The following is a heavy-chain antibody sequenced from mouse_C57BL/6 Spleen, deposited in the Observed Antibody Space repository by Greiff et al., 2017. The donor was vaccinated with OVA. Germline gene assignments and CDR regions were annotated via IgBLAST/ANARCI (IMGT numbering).Heavy chain of an antibody. CDR2: IDPETGGT. CDR3: IRDGYSAMDY. CDR1: GYTFTDYE. J-gene: IGHJ4*01. Sequence: ESGAELVRPGASVTLSCKASGYTFTDYEMHWVKQTPVHGLEWIGAIDPETGGTAYNQKFKGKAILTADKSSSTAYMELRSLTSEDSAVYYCIRDGYSAMDYWGQGTSVTVSS. V-gene: IGHV1-15*01. D-gene: IGHD2-3*01.